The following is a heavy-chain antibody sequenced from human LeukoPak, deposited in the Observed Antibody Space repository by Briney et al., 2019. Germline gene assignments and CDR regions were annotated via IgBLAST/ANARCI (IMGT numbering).Heavy chain of an antibody. D-gene: IGHD6-19*01. Sequence: GGSLRLARAASGFTFSSYSMNSVRQAPGKGLEWVSTSSSSGSYIYYADSVKGRFTISRDNAKNSLYLQMNNLRAEDTAVYYCARDSDSSGWLYDYWGQGTLVTVSS. CDR2: SSSSGSYI. CDR3: ARDSDSSGWLYDY. J-gene: IGHJ4*02. CDR1: GFTFSSYS. V-gene: IGHV3-21*01.